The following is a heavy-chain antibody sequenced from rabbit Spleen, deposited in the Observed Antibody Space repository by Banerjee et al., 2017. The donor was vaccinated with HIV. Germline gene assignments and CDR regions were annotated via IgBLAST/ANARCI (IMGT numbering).Heavy chain of an antibody. Sequence: QEQLVESGGGLVQPEGSLTLTCTASGFSFSSSYYMCWVRQAQGKGPEWIACIDSGSSGFAYFANWAKGRFTISKTSSTTVTLQMTSRTAADTATYFCARDSGTSFSSYGMDLWGPGTLVT. CDR3: ARDSGTSFSSYGMDL. J-gene: IGHJ6*01. CDR1: GFSFSSSYY. V-gene: IGHV1S45*01. CDR2: IDSGSSGFA. D-gene: IGHD8-1*01.